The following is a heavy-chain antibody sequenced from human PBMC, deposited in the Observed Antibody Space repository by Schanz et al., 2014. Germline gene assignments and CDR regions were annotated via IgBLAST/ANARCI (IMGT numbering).Heavy chain of an antibody. V-gene: IGHV3-48*01. CDR1: GITFSGYS. CDR3: ARVYESACSPRRHDAVDV. D-gene: IGHD3-22*01. CDR2: ISGSSSTK. J-gene: IGHJ3*01. Sequence: EVQLVESGGGLAQPGGSLRLSCAASGITFSGYSMNWVRQAPGKGLEWVSYISGSSSTKYYADSVKGRFTISRDNGKNSLYIKIRALRAEDRLGYYCARVYESACSPRRHDAVDVWGQGTVVTVSS.